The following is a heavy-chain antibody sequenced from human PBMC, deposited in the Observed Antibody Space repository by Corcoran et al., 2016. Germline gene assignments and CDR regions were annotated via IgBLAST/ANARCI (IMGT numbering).Heavy chain of an antibody. CDR3: ASGGGEGGNWFDP. CDR1: GFTFSSYG. Sequence: QVQLVESGGGVVQPGRSLRLSCAASGFTFSSYGMHWVRQAPGKGLEWVAVIWYDGSNKYYADSVKGRFTISRDNSKNTRYLQMNSLRAEETAVYYCASGGGEGGNWFDPWGQGTLVTVSS. D-gene: IGHD3-10*01. J-gene: IGHJ5*02. CDR2: IWYDGSNK. V-gene: IGHV3-33*01.